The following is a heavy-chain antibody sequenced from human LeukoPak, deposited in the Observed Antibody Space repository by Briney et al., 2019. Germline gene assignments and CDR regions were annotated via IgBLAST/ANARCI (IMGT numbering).Heavy chain of an antibody. Sequence: PSETLSLTCAVYGGSFSGYYWSWIRQPPGKGLEWIGEINHSGSTNYNPSLKSRVTISVDTSKNQFSLKLSSVTAADTAVYYCATIGLGGLNNWGQGTLVTVSS. CDR3: ATIGLGGLNN. J-gene: IGHJ4*02. CDR1: GGSFSGYY. D-gene: IGHD7-27*01. V-gene: IGHV4-34*01. CDR2: INHSGST.